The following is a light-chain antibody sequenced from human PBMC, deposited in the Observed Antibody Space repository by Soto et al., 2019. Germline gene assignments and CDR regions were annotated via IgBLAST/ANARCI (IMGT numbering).Light chain of an antibody. Sequence: EIVLTQSPGTLSLSPGERATLSCRASQSVSSSYLAWYPQKPGQAPRLLIYGASRRATGIPDRFSGSGSGTDFNLTISRLEPEDFAGYYCQQYGSSPGTFGQGTKVEIK. CDR2: GAS. CDR3: QQYGSSPGT. CDR1: QSVSSSY. V-gene: IGKV3-20*01. J-gene: IGKJ1*01.